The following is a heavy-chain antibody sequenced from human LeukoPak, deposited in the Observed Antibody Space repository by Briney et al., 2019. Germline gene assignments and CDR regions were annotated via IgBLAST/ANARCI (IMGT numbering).Heavy chain of an antibody. J-gene: IGHJ6*03. V-gene: IGHV3-74*01. D-gene: IGHD4-11*01. CDR1: GFTFSNYA. CDR2: INTDGSST. CDR3: ARVGNYLSRYYYYYYMDV. Sequence: GGSLRLSCVASGFTFSNYAMHWVRQAPGKGLVWVSRINTDGSSTSYADSVKGRFTISRDNAKNTLYLQMNSLRAEDTAVYYCARVGNYLSRYYYYYYMDVWGKGTTVTVSS.